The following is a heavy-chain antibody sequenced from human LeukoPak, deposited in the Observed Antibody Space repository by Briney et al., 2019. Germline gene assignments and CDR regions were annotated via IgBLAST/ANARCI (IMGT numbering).Heavy chain of an antibody. V-gene: IGHV1-2*02. J-gene: IGHJ3*02. CDR3: ATSTIFGVVMGGILPSHAFDI. Sequence: GASVKVSCKASGYTFTGYYMHWVRQAPGQGLEWRGWINPNSGGTNYAQKLQGRVTMTRDTSISTAYMELRSLRSDDTAVYYCATSTIFGVVMGGILPSHAFDIWGQGTMVTVSS. D-gene: IGHD3-3*01. CDR1: GYTFTGYY. CDR2: INPNSGGT.